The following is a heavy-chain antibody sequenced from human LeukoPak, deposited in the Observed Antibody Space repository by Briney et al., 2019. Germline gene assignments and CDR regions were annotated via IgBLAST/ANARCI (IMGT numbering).Heavy chain of an antibody. CDR2: IYYSGAT. Sequence: SETLSPTCTVSGGSISSSNYYWGWIRQPPGKGLEWIGAIYYSGATYYNPSLKSRVTISVDTSKNEVSLKLSSVTVADTAVYYCAGNDFYYFDYWGQGTLVTVSS. J-gene: IGHJ4*02. CDR1: GGSISSSNYY. CDR3: AGNDFYYFDY. V-gene: IGHV4-39*01. D-gene: IGHD1-1*01.